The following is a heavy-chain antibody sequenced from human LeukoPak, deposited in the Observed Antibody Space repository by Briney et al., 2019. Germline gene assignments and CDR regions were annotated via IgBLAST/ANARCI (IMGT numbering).Heavy chain of an antibody. CDR1: GGSISSGGFS. V-gene: IGHV4-30-2*01. CDR3: ARAAYYGSDRDAFDI. CDR2: IFHCGST. D-gene: IGHD3-10*01. Sequence: PSETLSLTCAVSGGSISSGGFSWNWIRQPPGKGLEWLVYIFHCGSTYYNPSRRSRVTMSVDRSKSQFSLKLSSVTAADTAVYYCARAAYYGSDRDAFDIWGQGTMVTVSS. J-gene: IGHJ3*02.